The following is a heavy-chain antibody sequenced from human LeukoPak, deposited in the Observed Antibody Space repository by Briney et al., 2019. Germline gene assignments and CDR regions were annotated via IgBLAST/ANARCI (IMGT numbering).Heavy chain of an antibody. CDR3: AASWGSSGDIYFQH. CDR2: IYPGDSDT. V-gene: IGHV5-51*01. CDR1: GYSFPSSW. J-gene: IGHJ1*01. D-gene: IGHD3-16*01. Sequence: GESLKISCKGSGYSFPSSWIGWVRQMPGKGLEWLGIIYPGDSDTRYSPSFQGQVTISADKSISTAYLQWSSLKASDTAMYYCAASWGSSGDIYFQHWGQGTLVTVSS.